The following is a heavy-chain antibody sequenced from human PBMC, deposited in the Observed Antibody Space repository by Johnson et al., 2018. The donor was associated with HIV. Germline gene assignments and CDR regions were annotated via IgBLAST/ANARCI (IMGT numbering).Heavy chain of an antibody. V-gene: IGHV3-11*04. CDR1: GFTFSDYY. J-gene: IGHJ3*02. D-gene: IGHD2-2*01. CDR3: ARNGLIPAAKGVAFDI. CDR2: ISSSGSTI. Sequence: QVQLVESGGGLIQPGGSLRLSCAASGFTFSDYYMSWIRQAPGKGLEWVSYISSSGSTIYYADSVEGRFTISRDNAKNSLYLQMNSLRAEDTAVYYCARNGLIPAAKGVAFDIWGQGTTVTVSS.